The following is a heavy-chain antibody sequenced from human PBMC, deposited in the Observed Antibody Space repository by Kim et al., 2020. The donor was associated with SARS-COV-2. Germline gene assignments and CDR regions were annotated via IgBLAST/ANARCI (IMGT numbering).Heavy chain of an antibody. D-gene: IGHD2-2*01. V-gene: IGHV1-69*13. CDR2: IIPIFGTA. CDR1: GGTFSSYA. Sequence: SVKVSCKASGGTFSSYAISWVRQAPGQGLEWMGGIIPIFGTANYAQKFQGRVTITADESTSTAYMELSSLRSEDTAVYYCARAAREYCSSTSCYFLYFDYWGQGTLVTVSS. CDR3: ARAAREYCSSTSCYFLYFDY. J-gene: IGHJ4*02.